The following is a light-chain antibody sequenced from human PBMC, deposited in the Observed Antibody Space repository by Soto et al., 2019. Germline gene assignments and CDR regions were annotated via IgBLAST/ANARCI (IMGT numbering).Light chain of an antibody. CDR1: QSVSSSF. J-gene: IGKJ4*01. CDR3: QKYGSSPPIT. V-gene: IGKV3-20*01. Sequence: EIVLTQSPGTLSLSPGERATLSCRASQSVSSSFVAWYQQKPGQAPRLLIFGASNRATGIPDRFSGSGSGTDFTLTISRLEPEDFAVYYCQKYGSSPPITFGGGTKVEIK. CDR2: GAS.